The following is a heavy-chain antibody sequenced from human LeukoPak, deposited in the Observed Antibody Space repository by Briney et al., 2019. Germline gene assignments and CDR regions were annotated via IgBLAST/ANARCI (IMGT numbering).Heavy chain of an antibody. CDR3: ARQYSKRFPFDP. J-gene: IGHJ5*02. Sequence: PSETQSLTCIVSGGSISSYYWSWIRQPPGKGLEWIGYIYYSGSTNYNPSLKSRVTISVDTSKNQFSLKLSSVTAADTAVYYCARQYSKRFPFDPWGQGTLVTVSS. CDR2: IYYSGST. V-gene: IGHV4-59*01. D-gene: IGHD4-11*01. CDR1: GGSISSYY.